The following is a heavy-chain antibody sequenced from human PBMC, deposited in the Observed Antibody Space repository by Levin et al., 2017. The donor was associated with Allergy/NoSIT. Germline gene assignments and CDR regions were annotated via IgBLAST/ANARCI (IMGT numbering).Heavy chain of an antibody. V-gene: IGHV4-38-2*02. CDR3: ASAEMATISGAFDI. CDR1: GYSIRSGYY. J-gene: IGHJ3*02. D-gene: IGHD5-24*01. Sequence: SQTLSLPCTVSGYSIRSGYYWGWIRQPPGKGLEWIGSIYHSGSTYYNPSLKSRVTISVDTSKNQFSLKLSSVTAADTAVYYCASAEMATISGAFDIWGQGTMVTVSS. CDR2: IYHSGST.